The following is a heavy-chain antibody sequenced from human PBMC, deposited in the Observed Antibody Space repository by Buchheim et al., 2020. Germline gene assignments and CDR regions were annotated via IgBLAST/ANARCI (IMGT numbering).Heavy chain of an antibody. CDR3: ARDGAHWEPFDY. D-gene: IGHD1-26*01. J-gene: IGHJ4*02. CDR1: GFTFRRYG. Sequence: QVQLVESGGGVVQPGRSLRLSCAASGFTFRRYGMYWVRQAPGKGLEWAAFIRSDASKEYYADSVKGRFTISSDNSMNTLYLQMNSLRVEDTAIYYCARDGAHWEPFDYWGQGTL. V-gene: IGHV3-33*01. CDR2: IRSDASKE.